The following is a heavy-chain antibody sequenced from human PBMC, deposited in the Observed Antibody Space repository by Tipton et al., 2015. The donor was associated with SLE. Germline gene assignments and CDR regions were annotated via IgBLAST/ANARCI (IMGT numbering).Heavy chain of an antibody. CDR2: ISGSGGT. D-gene: IGHD2-21*02. CDR1: GFTFSTYA. Sequence: SLRLSCAASGFTFSTYAMTWVHQAPGKGLEWVSAISGSGGTNYADSVKGRFTISRDNSKNTLYLQMNSLRAEDTAVYYCARGGCGGDCLGYWGQGTLVTVSS. J-gene: IGHJ4*02. V-gene: IGHV3-23*01. CDR3: ARGGCGGDCLGY.